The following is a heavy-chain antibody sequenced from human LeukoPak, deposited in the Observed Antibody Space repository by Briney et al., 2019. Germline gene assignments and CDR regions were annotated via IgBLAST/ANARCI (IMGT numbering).Heavy chain of an antibody. D-gene: IGHD2-2*02. Sequence: KPSETLSLTCAVYGGSFSGYYWSWIRQSPGKGLEWIGEVNHTGSTNYNPSLKSRVIISVDTSKNQFSLKLTSMTAADTAVYYCAGRYLYYYYYYMDIWGKGTTVAVSS. V-gene: IGHV4-34*01. J-gene: IGHJ6*03. CDR3: AGRYLYYYYYYMDI. CDR2: VNHTGST. CDR1: GGSFSGYY.